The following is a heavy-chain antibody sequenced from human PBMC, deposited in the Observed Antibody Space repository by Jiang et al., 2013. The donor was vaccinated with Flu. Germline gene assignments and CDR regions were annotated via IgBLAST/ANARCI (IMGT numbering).Heavy chain of an antibody. CDR2: IYYDGST. Sequence: VLLKPSETLSLTCTVSGDSISSSSYYWGWIRQPPGKGLEWIGSIYYDGSTYFNPSLKSRVTISLDTSKNQFSLKLSSVTAADTAMYYCASIQLITFRGYYYFYYMDVWGKGTTVTVSS. J-gene: IGHJ6*03. D-gene: IGHD3-16*01. CDR1: GDSISSSSYY. V-gene: IGHV4-39*01. CDR3: ASIQLITFRGYYYFYYMDV.